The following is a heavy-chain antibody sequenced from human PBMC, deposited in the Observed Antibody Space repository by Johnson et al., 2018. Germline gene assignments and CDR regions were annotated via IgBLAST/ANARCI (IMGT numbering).Heavy chain of an antibody. CDR1: GFTVSSNY. J-gene: IGHJ3*02. CDR3: ARDAPDTMVRGDAFDI. Sequence: EVQLVETGGNLVQPGGSLRLSCAASGFTVSSNYMSWVRQAPGKGLEWVSVIYSGGSTYYADSVKGRFTISRDKSKNTLYRQMNSRRAEDTAVYYCARDAPDTMVRGDAFDIWGQGTMVTVSS. V-gene: IGHV3-66*02. CDR2: IYSGGST. D-gene: IGHD3-10*01.